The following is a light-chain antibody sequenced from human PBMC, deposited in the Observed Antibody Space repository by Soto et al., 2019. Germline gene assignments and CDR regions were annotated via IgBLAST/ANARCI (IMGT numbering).Light chain of an antibody. CDR1: SSNIGAGYD. V-gene: IGLV1-40*01. CDR3: QSYDISLTTWV. J-gene: IGLJ3*02. Sequence: QSVLTQPPSVSGAPRQRVTISCTGSSSNIGAGYDVHWYQQLPGTAPKLLIYGNSNRPSGVPDRFSGSKSGASASLAITGLQAEDAADYYCQSYDISLTTWVFGGGTKLTVL. CDR2: GNS.